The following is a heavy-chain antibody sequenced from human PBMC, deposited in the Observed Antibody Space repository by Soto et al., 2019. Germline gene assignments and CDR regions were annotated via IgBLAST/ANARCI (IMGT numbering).Heavy chain of an antibody. Sequence: QLQLVQSGAEVQKPGSSVKVSCKASGGTLSNFAINWVRQAPGQGLEWMGGIIPVFGKAKYAQKFQGRVHFTADESTSTAYMEVVSLTSEDTAVYYCARGSPTTVTTWFDPWGQGTLVTVSS. D-gene: IGHD4-17*01. J-gene: IGHJ5*02. V-gene: IGHV1-69*01. CDR1: GGTLSNFA. CDR3: ARGSPTTVTTWFDP. CDR2: IIPVFGKA.